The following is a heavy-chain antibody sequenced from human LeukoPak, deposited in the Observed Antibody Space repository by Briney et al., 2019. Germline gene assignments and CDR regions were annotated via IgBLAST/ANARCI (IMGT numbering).Heavy chain of an antibody. V-gene: IGHV4-34*01. Sequence: PSETLSLTCAVYGGSFSGYYWSWIRQPPGKGLECIGEINHSGSTNYNPSLKSRVTISVDTSKNQFSLKLSSVTAADTAVYYCARGPHVLLWFGELFGFDPWGQGTLVTVSS. CDR2: INHSGST. CDR1: GGSFSGYY. D-gene: IGHD3-10*01. J-gene: IGHJ5*02. CDR3: ARGPHVLLWFGELFGFDP.